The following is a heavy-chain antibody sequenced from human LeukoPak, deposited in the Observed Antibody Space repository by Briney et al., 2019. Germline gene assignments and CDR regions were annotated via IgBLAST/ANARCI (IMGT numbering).Heavy chain of an antibody. J-gene: IGHJ6*03. V-gene: IGHV4-39*07. D-gene: IGHD3-22*01. CDR2: IYYSGST. CDR1: GVSISSSNSY. CDR3: ARDRFDDSSGYYYHYYYYMDV. Sequence: SETLSLTCTVSGVSISSSNSYWGWIRQPPGTGLEWIGSIYYSGSTYYNPSLKSRVTISVDTSKSQFSLKVSSVTAADTAVYYCARDRFDDSSGYYYHYYYYMDVWGKGTTVTVSS.